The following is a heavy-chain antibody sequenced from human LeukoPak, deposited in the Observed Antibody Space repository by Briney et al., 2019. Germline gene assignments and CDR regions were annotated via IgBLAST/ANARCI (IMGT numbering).Heavy chain of an antibody. CDR3: ARGSTSL. Sequence: GGSLRLSCAASGCTFSSYWMNWARQAPGKGLEWVASINHNGNVNYYVDSVKGRFTISRDNAKNSLYLQMSNLRAEDTAVYFCARGSTSLWGQGTTVTVSS. CDR2: INHNGNVN. D-gene: IGHD2-2*01. CDR1: GCTFSSYW. J-gene: IGHJ6*02. V-gene: IGHV3-7*03.